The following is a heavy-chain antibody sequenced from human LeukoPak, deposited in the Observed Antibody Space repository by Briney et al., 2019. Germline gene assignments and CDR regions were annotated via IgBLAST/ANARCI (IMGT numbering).Heavy chain of an antibody. CDR3: ARDFNPSCGDNCYLDAFDI. CDR1: GFSVGDNY. CDR2: IYSSGEI. D-gene: IGHD2-21*01. V-gene: IGHV3-69-1*01. J-gene: IGHJ3*02. Sequence: PGGSLRLSCAASGFSVGDNYMSWVRQAPGKGLEWVSVIYSSGEIYYIESVKGRFTVSRDNAKNSLYLQMDSLRAEDTAVYYCARDFNPSCGDNCYLDAFDIRGQGTMVTVSS.